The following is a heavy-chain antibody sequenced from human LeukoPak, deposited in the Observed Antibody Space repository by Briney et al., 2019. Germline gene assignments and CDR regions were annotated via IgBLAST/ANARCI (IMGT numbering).Heavy chain of an antibody. J-gene: IGHJ4*02. V-gene: IGHV4-39*01. D-gene: IGHD2-15*01. CDR3: ASAATFSVDY. Sequence: SETLSLTCTVSGGSVSSSFYYWGWIRQPPGKGLEWIGSLYYSGSTHYNPSLKSRVTMSVDTSKNQFPLNLSSVTAADTAVFFCASAATFSVDYWGQGTLVTVSS. CDR1: GGSVSSSFYY. CDR2: LYYSGST.